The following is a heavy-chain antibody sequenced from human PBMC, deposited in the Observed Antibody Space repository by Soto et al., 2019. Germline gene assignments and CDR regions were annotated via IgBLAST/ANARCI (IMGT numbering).Heavy chain of an antibody. CDR1: GFSLANYP. D-gene: IGHD6-19*01. CDR2: SSPRGDTI. Sequence: XESLRLSCVASGFSLANYPMNWVRQTPGKGLEWISYSSPRGDTIYYADSVEGRFTISRDNARNSLSLHMRSLRDEDSALYYCAKGPHTNVGWPYYFESWGQGVPVTVSS. V-gene: IGHV3-48*02. CDR3: AKGPHTNVGWPYYFES. J-gene: IGHJ4*02.